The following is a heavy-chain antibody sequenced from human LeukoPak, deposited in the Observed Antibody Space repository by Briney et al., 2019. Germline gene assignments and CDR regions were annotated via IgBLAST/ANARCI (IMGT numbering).Heavy chain of an antibody. V-gene: IGHV3-7*01. D-gene: IGHD6-19*01. CDR1: RFTFTSYW. J-gene: IGHJ4*02. CDR2: IKQGGSEK. CDR3: ARVAGYSSGWYSY. Sequence: QTGGSLRLSCAASRFTFTSYWMSWVRQAPGKGLEWVANIKQGGSEKYYVDSVKGRFTISRDNAKNSLYLQMNSLRAEDTAVYYCARVAGYSSGWYSYWGQGTLVTVSS.